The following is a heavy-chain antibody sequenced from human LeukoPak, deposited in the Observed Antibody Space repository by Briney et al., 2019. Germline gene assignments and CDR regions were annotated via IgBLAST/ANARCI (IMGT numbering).Heavy chain of an antibody. V-gene: IGHV3-33*01. CDR3: TRYNNDHFDY. J-gene: IGHJ4*02. Sequence: GGSLRLSCAGSGFTFGGYGMHWFRQTPGEGLEWVAVIAYDGSRAFYADSVKGRFTISRDNSKNTMSVQMDGLRAEDTAVYYCTRYNNDHFDYWGQGTLVTVSS. CDR1: GFTFGGYG. D-gene: IGHD1-14*01. CDR2: IAYDGSRA.